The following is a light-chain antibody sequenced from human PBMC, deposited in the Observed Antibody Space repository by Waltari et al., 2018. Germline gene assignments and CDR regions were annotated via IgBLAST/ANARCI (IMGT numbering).Light chain of an antibody. J-gene: IGKJ1*01. CDR3: QHFSTYPRT. Sequence: DIQMTPSPFTLSASVGDRVTITCRASQSISPRLAWSQQKPGKAPKLLISKASSLESGVPSRFSGSGSGTLFTLTISSLQSDDFATYYCQHFSTYPRTFGQVTKVEIK. CDR1: QSISPR. CDR2: KAS. V-gene: IGKV1-5*03.